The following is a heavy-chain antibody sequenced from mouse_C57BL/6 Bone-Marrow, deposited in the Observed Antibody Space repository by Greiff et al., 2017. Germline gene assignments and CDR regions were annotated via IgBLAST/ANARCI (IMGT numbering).Heavy chain of an antibody. D-gene: IGHD1-1*01. CDR2: IHPNSGST. Sequence: QVQLQQPGAELVKPGASVKLSCKASGYTFTSYWMHWVKQRPGQGLEWIGMIHPNSGSTNYNEKFKSKATLTVDKSSSTAYMQLSSLTSEDSAVYDCARIPITTVVGHWYFDVWGTGTTVTVSS. V-gene: IGHV1-64*01. J-gene: IGHJ1*03. CDR3: ARIPITTVVGHWYFDV. CDR1: GYTFTSYW.